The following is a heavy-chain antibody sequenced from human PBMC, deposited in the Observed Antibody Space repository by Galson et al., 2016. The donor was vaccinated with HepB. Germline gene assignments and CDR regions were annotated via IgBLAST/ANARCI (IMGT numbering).Heavy chain of an antibody. CDR2: INPNSGGT. V-gene: IGHV1-2*02. CDR3: AREVPPDCTDGVCYGGDDAFDI. CDR1: GYTFTGYY. Sequence: SVKVSCKASGYTFTGYYMHWVRQAPGQGLEWMGWINPNSGGTNYAQTFQGRVTMTRDTSISTAYMELSRLRSDDTAVYYCAREVPPDCTDGVCYGGDDAFDIWGQGTMVTVSS. D-gene: IGHD2-8*01. J-gene: IGHJ3*02.